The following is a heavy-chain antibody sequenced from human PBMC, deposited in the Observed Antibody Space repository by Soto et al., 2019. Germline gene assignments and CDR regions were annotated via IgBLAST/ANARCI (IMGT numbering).Heavy chain of an antibody. CDR1: GGSISSYF. V-gene: IGHV4-59*01. J-gene: IGHJ4*02. D-gene: IGHD6-13*01. CDR3: ARDLAAVPRAFDY. Sequence: SETLSLTCTVSGGSISSYFYIWVRQPPGKGLEWIGSVYYTGTTDYNPSLKSRVTISVDTSKTQFSLNLRFVTAADTAVYYCARDLAAVPRAFDYGGRGTLVT. CDR2: VYYTGTT.